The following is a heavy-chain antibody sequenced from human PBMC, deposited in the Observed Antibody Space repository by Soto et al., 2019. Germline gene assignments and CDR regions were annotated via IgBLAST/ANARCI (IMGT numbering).Heavy chain of an antibody. V-gene: IGHV3-21*01. CDR3: ARETYSFYYYYYMDV. CDR2: ISSSSSYI. Sequence: EVQLVESGGGLVKPGGSLRLSCAASGFTFSSYSMNWVRQAPGKGLEWVSSISSSSSYIYYADSVKGRFTISRDNGKNSLYLQMNSLRAEDTAVYYCARETYSFYYYYYMDVWGKGTTVTVSS. J-gene: IGHJ6*03. CDR1: GFTFSSYS. D-gene: IGHD6-13*01.